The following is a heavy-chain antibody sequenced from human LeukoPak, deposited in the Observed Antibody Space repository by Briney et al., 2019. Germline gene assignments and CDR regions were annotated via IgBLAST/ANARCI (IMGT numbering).Heavy chain of an antibody. J-gene: IGHJ4*02. CDR2: INTNTGNP. D-gene: IGHD4-23*01. CDR1: GYTFTRYA. CDR3: ASNNDYGGDPTNFDY. V-gene: IGHV7-4-1*01. Sequence: AASVKVSCKASGYTFTRYAMNWVRQAPGQGLEWTGWINTNTGNPTYAQGFTGRFVFSLDTSVSTAYLQIGNLKAEDTAAYYCASNNDYGGDPTNFDYWGQGTLVTVSS.